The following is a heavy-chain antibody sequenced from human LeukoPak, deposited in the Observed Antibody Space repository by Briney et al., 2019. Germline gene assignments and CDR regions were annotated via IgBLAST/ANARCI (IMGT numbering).Heavy chain of an antibody. D-gene: IGHD2-15*01. CDR2: INPNSGGT. J-gene: IGHJ6*03. Sequence: ASVKVSCKASGYTFTGYYMHWVRQAPGQGLEWMGRINPNSGGTNYAQKFQGRVTMTRDTSISTAYMELSRLRSEDTAVYYCAVKGYCSGGSCYSSRYYYMDVWGKGTTVTVSS. V-gene: IGHV1-2*06. CDR3: AVKGYCSGGSCYSSRYYYMDV. CDR1: GYTFTGYY.